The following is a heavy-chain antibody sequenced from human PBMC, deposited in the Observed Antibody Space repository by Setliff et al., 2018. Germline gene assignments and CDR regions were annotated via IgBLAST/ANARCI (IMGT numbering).Heavy chain of an antibody. Sequence: GGSLRLSCAASGITFSSYAMHWVRQAPGKGLEWVAVISYDGSDKNYADSVKGRFTTSRDNAKNSLYLQMNSLRAEDTAVYYCARRLRGSAWYVRLGEDYWGQGVLVTVSS. V-gene: IGHV3-30*07. J-gene: IGHJ4*02. CDR2: ISYDGSDK. CDR3: ARRLRGSAWYVRLGEDY. D-gene: IGHD2-21*02. CDR1: GITFSSYA.